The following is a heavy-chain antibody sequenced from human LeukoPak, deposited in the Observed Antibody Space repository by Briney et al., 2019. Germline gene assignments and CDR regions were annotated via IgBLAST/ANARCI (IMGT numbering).Heavy chain of an antibody. D-gene: IGHD3-22*01. CDR2: ISSSSSTI. CDR1: GFTFSSYS. V-gene: IGHV3-48*01. Sequence: PGGSLRLSCAASGFTFSSYSMNWVRQAPGKGLEWVSYISSSSSTIYYADSVKGRFTISRDNAKNSLYLQMNSLRAEDTAVYYCARRAYDSSGSNTRYFQHWGQGTLVTVSS. J-gene: IGHJ1*01. CDR3: ARRAYDSSGSNTRYFQH.